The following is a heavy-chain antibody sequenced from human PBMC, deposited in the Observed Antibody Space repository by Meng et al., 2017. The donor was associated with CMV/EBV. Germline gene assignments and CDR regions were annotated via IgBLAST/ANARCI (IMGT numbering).Heavy chain of an antibody. Sequence: GESLKISCAASGFTFSSYWMSWVRQAPGKGLEWVANIKQDGSEKYYVDSVKGRFTISRDNAKNSLYLQMNSLRAEDTAVYYCARAPIRERVIGDAFDIWGQGTMVTVSS. D-gene: IGHD2-21*01. CDR3: ARAPIRERVIGDAFDI. CDR1: GFTFSSYW. CDR2: IKQDGSEK. J-gene: IGHJ3*02. V-gene: IGHV3-7*01.